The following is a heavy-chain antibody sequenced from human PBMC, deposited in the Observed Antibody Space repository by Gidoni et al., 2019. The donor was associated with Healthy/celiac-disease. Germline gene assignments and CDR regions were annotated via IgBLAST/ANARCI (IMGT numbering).Heavy chain of an antibody. CDR1: GYTFTGYY. D-gene: IGHD6-6*01. CDR3: ARDLGKYSSSSGY. J-gene: IGHJ4*02. CDR2: INPNSGGT. V-gene: IGHV1-2*02. Sequence: QVQLVQSGPEVKKPGASVNVSCKASGYTFTGYYMHWVRQAPGQGLEWMGWINPNSGGTNYAQKFQGRVTMTRDTSISTAYMELSRLRSDDTAVYYCARDLGKYSSSSGYWGQGTLVTVSS.